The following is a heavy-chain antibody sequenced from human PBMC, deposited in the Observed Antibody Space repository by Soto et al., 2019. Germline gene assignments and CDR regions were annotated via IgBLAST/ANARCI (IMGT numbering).Heavy chain of an antibody. Sequence: PXDSLNLAWQCSEYTFTNYWIALTLQMPRKGLDYMGIIYPNDSDTRYSPSFQGQVTISADTSINPAFLQWSGLKASDTAMYYCARQALIYDTSGTTPQYYNSGFDVWGQGTTVTVSS. V-gene: IGHV5-51*01. J-gene: IGHJ6*02. CDR3: ARQALIYDTSGTTPQYYNSGFDV. CDR1: EYTFTNYW. CDR2: IYPNDSDT. D-gene: IGHD3-22*01.